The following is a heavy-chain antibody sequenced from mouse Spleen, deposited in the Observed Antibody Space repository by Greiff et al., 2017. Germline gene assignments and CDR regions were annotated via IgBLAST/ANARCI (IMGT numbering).Heavy chain of an antibody. J-gene: IGHJ1*01. CDR2: INPNYGTT. D-gene: IGHD2-10*01. Sequence: EVKLMESGPELVKPGASVKISCKASGYSFTDYNMNWVKQSNGKSLEWIGVINPNYGTTSYNQKFKGKATLTVDQSSSTAYMQLNSLTSEDSAVYYCARSFYGNYRNWYFDVWGAGTTVTVSS. CDR1: GYSFTDYN. CDR3: ARSFYGNYRNWYFDV. V-gene: IGHV1-39*01.